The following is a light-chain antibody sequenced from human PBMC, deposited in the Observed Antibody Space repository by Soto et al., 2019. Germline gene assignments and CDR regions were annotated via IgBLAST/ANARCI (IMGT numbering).Light chain of an antibody. Sequence: DLQMTQSPSTLSGSVGDRVTITCRASQTISSWLAWYQQKPGKAPKLLIYKASTLKSGAPSRFSGSGSGTEFTLTISSLQPDDFGTYYCQHYNSYSDSFGQGTKVELK. V-gene: IGKV1-5*03. CDR3: QHYNSYSDS. CDR1: QTISSW. J-gene: IGKJ1*01. CDR2: KAS.